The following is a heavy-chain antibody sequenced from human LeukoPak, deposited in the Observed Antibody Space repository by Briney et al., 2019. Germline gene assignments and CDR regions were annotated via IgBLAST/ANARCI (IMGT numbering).Heavy chain of an antibody. CDR2: ISGSGGST. D-gene: IGHD3-22*01. CDR1: GFTFTTYA. V-gene: IGHV3-23*01. CDR3: ATAFYFDSSGPYWYFDL. Sequence: GGPLRLSCAASGFTFTTYAMNWVRQAPGKGLEWVSVISGSGGSTYYADSVKGRFTISRDNSKNTLYLEVNSLRAEDTAVYYCATAFYFDSSGPYWYFDLWGRGTLVTVSS. J-gene: IGHJ2*01.